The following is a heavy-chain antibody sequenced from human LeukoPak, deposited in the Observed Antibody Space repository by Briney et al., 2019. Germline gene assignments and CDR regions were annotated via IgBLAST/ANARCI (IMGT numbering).Heavy chain of an antibody. Sequence: GSSVKVSCKASGGTFSSYAISWVRQAPGQGLGWMGGSIPIFGTANYAQKFQGRVTITTDESTSTAYMELSSLRSEDTAVYYCARGGVVVPAAILLDYYYYMDVWGKGTTVTVSS. D-gene: IGHD2-2*02. CDR2: SIPIFGTA. CDR1: GGTFSSYA. CDR3: ARGGVVVPAAILLDYYYYMDV. J-gene: IGHJ6*03. V-gene: IGHV1-69*05.